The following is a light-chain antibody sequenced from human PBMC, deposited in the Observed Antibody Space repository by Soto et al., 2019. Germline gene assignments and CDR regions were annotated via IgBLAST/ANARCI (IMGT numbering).Light chain of an antibody. V-gene: IGLV4-60*03. CDR3: EAWDTNALV. CDR2: LEGSGSY. CDR1: SGHSSYI. J-gene: IGLJ2*01. Sequence: QAVVTQSSSASASLGSSVKPTCTLSSGHSSYIIAWHQQQPGKAPRYLMKLEGSGSYNKGSGVPDRFSGSSSGADRYLTISNLQSEDEADYYCEAWDTNALVFGGGTKLTGL.